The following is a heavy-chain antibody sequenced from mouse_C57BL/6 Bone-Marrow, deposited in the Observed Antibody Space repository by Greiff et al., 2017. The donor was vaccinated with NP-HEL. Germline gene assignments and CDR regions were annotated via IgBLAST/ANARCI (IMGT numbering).Heavy chain of an antibody. J-gene: IGHJ3*01. D-gene: IGHD2-1*01. CDR1: GFNIKDDY. CDR2: IDPENGDT. Sequence: VQLQQSGAELVRPGASVKLSCTASGFNIKDDYMHWVKQRPEQGLEWIGWIDPENGDTEYASKFQGKATITADTSSNTDYLHLSSLTSEDTAVDYCTSEVIDYGTRAWFACWGQAILVTGSA. CDR3: TSEVIDYGTRAWFAC. V-gene: IGHV14-4*01.